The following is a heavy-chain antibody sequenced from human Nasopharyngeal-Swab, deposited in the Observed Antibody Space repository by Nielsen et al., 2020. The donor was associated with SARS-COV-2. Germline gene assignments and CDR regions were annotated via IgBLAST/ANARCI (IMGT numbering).Heavy chain of an antibody. D-gene: IGHD4-11*01. J-gene: IGHJ3*02. CDR1: GFSLSTSGVG. CDR2: IYWDDDK. CDR3: AHRTTVTAFDI. V-gene: IGHV2-5*02. Sequence: SGPTLVKPPQTLTLTCTFSGFSLSTSGVGVGCIRQPPGKALEWLALIYWDDDKRYSPSLKSRLTITKDTSKNQVVLTMTNMDPVDTATYYCAHRTTVTAFDIWGQGTMVTVSS.